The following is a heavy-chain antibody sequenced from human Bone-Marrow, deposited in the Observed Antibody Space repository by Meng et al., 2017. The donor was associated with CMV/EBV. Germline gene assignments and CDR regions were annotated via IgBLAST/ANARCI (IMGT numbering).Heavy chain of an antibody. V-gene: IGHV3-53*01. CDR2: IYSGGST. CDR3: ARGLNRVTRGVYGMDV. J-gene: IGHJ6*02. Sequence: GGSLRLSCAASGFTVSINYMSWVRQAPGKGLEWVSVIYSGGSTYYAGSVKGRFTISRDNSKNTLYLQMNSLRAEDTAVYYCARGLNRVTRGVYGMDVWGQGNTVNVSS. D-gene: IGHD4-11*01. CDR1: GFTVSINY.